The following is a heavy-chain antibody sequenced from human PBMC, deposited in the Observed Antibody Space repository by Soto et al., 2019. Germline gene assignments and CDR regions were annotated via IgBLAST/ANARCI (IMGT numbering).Heavy chain of an antibody. J-gene: IGHJ6*02. D-gene: IGHD5-12*01. CDR3: AREDDYNYRYFNYGLDV. V-gene: IGHV3-30-3*01. CDR2: ISFDGDKK. CDR1: GFTFKNYA. Sequence: GGSLRLSCAASGFTFKNYALHWVRQAPGKGLEWVAVISFDGDKKFYADSVKGRFTISRDNLKNTLYLQMNNLRIEDAALYFCAREDDYNYRYFNYGLDVWGQGTTVTSP.